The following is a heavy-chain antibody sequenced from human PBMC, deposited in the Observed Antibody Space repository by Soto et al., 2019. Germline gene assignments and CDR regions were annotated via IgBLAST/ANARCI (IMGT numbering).Heavy chain of an antibody. V-gene: IGHV4-59*01. CDR3: TSSYSTSSSPDY. Sequence: PSEPLSLTCSVSGGSMRNYYWNWIRQPSGRGLEWIGYVYHIGSTNYNPSLKSRVSMSVDVSRNHFSLTLHSVTAADTAVYFCTSSYSTSSSPDYWGQGTLVTVSS. D-gene: IGHD6-6*01. CDR2: VYHIGST. CDR1: GGSMRNYY. J-gene: IGHJ4*02.